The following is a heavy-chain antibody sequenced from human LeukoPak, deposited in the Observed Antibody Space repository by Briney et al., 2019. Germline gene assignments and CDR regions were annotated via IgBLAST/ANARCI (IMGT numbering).Heavy chain of an antibody. V-gene: IGHV4-61*02. J-gene: IGHJ4*02. CDR3: ATLGGKKSDY. D-gene: IGHD4-23*01. Sequence: SSETLSLTCTVSGGSISSGSYFWSWIRQPAGKGLEWIGRIYTSGSTNYNPSLKSRVTISVDTSKNQFSLKLSSVTAADTAVYYCATLGGKKSDYWGQGTLVTVSS. CDR1: GGSISSGSYF. CDR2: IYTSGST.